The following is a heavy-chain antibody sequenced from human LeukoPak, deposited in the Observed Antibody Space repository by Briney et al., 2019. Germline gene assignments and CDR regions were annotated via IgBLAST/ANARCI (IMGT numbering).Heavy chain of an antibody. V-gene: IGHV3-7*05. Sequence: GGSLRLSCAASGFTYRSFWMSWVRQAPGEGLQWVANINEDGNQKYYVASVKGRFIISRDNAKDSLHLQMDSLRAEDTAVYYCARVGRSGWQNDYWGQGTQVTVSS. CDR2: INEDGNQK. CDR3: ARVGRSGWQNDY. J-gene: IGHJ4*02. D-gene: IGHD6-19*01. CDR1: GFTYRSFW.